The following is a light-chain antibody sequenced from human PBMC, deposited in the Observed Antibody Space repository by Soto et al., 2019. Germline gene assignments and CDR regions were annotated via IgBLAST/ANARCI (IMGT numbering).Light chain of an antibody. CDR2: GAS. CDR3: QQFGNSPYT. Sequence: EIVLTQSPGTLSLSPGERATLSCRASQSVSSSYLAWYQQKPGQAPRLLIYGASSRATGIPDRFSGSGSGTDFTLTISRLEPEDFAVXXXQQFGNSPYTFGQGTRLEIK. V-gene: IGKV3-20*01. J-gene: IGKJ2*01. CDR1: QSVSSSY.